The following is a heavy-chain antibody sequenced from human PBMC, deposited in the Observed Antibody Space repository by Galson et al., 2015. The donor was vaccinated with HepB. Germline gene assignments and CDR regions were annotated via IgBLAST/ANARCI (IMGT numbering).Heavy chain of an antibody. V-gene: IGHV3-33*03. Sequence: SLRLSCAASGFTFSSYGMHWVRQAPGKGLEWVAVIWYDGSNKYYADSVKGRFTISRDNAKNSLYLQMNSLRAEDTAVYYCARSNQWLVFNWFDPWGQGTLVTVSS. D-gene: IGHD6-19*01. J-gene: IGHJ5*02. CDR1: GFTFSSYG. CDR2: IWYDGSNK. CDR3: ARSNQWLVFNWFDP.